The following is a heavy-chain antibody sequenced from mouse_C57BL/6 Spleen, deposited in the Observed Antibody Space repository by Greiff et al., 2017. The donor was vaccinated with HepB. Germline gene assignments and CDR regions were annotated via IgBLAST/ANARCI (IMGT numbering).Heavy chain of an antibody. D-gene: IGHD2-5*01. CDR1: GYAFSSSW. CDR2: IYPGDGDT. Sequence: VQLQQSGPELVKPGASVKISCKASGYAFSSSWMNWVKQRPGKGLEWIGRIYPGDGDTNYNGKFKGKATLTADQSSSTAYMQLSSLTSEDSAVYFCARDYSNYKFYFDYWGQGTTLTVSS. V-gene: IGHV1-82*01. J-gene: IGHJ2*01. CDR3: ARDYSNYKFYFDY.